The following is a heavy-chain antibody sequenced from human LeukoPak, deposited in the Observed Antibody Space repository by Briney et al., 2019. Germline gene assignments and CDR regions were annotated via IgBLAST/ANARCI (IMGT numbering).Heavy chain of an antibody. V-gene: IGHV3-30*18. J-gene: IGHJ6*02. CDR2: ISYDGSNK. CDR1: GFTFSSFG. Sequence: GGSLRLSCAASGFTFSSFGMHWVRQAPGKGLEWVAVISYDGSNKYHADSVKGRFTISRDNSKNTLYLQMNSLRAEDTAVYYCAKERYGADVFAGGTTRPYYYGMDVWGQGTTVTVSS. CDR3: AKERYGADVFAGGTTRPYYYGMDV. D-gene: IGHD4-17*01.